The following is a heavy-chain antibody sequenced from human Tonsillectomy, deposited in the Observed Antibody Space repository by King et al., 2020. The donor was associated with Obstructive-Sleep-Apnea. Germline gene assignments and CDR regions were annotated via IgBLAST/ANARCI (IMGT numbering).Heavy chain of an antibody. CDR3: TSEYSSGWYHFRKAYDAFDI. D-gene: IGHD6-19*01. V-gene: IGHV3-49*03. Sequence: VQLVESGGGLVQPGRSLRLSCTASGFTFGDYAMSWFRQAPGKGLEWVGFIRSKAYGGTTEYAASVKGRFTISRDDSKSIAYLQMNSLKTEDTAVYYCTSEYSSGWYHFRKAYDAFDIWGQGTMVTVSS. CDR1: GFTFGDYA. J-gene: IGHJ3*02. CDR2: IRSKAYGGTT.